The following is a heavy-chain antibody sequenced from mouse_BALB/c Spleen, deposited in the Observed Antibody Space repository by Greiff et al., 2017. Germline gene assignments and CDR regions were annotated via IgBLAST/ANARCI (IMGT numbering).Heavy chain of an antibody. J-gene: IGHJ3*01. CDR1: GFTFSSFG. Sequence: EVQGVESGGGLVQPGGSRKLSCAASGFTFSSFGMHWVRQAPEKGLEWVAYISSGSSTIYYADTVKGRFTISRDNPKNTLFLQMTSLRSEDTAMYYCARERGLGLLRFAYWGQGTLVTVSA. D-gene: IGHD2-3*01. V-gene: IGHV5-17*02. CDR2: ISSGSSTI. CDR3: ARERGLGLLRFAY.